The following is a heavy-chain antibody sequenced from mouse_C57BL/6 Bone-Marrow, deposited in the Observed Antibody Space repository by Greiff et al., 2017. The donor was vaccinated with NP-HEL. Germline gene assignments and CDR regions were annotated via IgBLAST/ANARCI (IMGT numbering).Heavy chain of an antibody. J-gene: IGHJ3*01. Sequence: EVKLVESGGGLVQSGRSLRLSCATSGFTFSDFYMEWVRQAPGKGLEWIAASRNKANDYTTEYSASVKGRFIVSRDTSQSILYLQMNALRAEDAAIYYCAGDAHGSGFAYWGQGTLVTVSA. CDR1: GFTFSDFY. CDR2: SRNKANDYTT. V-gene: IGHV7-1*01. CDR3: AGDAHGSGFAY.